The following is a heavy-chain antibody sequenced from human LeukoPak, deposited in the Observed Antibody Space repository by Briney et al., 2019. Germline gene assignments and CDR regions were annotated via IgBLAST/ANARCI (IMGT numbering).Heavy chain of an antibody. V-gene: IGHV6-1*01. J-gene: IGHJ3*02. CDR2: TYYRSKWYN. CDR3: ARRSDWGGVFDI. CDR1: GDSVSSNSAA. Sequence: SQTLSLTCAISGDSVSSNSAAWNWIRQSPSRGLEWLGSTYYRSKWYNDYAESVKSRITINPDTSKNHFSLQLNSVTPEDTAVYFCARRSDWGGVFDIWGQGTMVTVSS. D-gene: IGHD7-27*01.